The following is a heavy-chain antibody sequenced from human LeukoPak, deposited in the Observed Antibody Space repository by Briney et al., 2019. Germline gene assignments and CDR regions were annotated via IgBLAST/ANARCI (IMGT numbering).Heavy chain of an antibody. CDR2: IYPGDSDT. D-gene: IGHD6-6*01. J-gene: IGHJ6*03. CDR1: GCSFSSYW. V-gene: IGHV5-51*01. Sequence: GESLKISCKGSGCSFSSYWIGWVRQTPGKGLEWMGIIYPGDSDTRYSPSFQGQVTISADKSISTAYLQWSSLKASDTAMYYCARQPSIAARPSYMDVWGKGTTVTVSS. CDR3: ARQPSIAARPSYMDV.